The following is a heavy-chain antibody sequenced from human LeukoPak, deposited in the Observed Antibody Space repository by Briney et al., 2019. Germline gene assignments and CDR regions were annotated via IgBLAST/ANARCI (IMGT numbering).Heavy chain of an antibody. CDR1: GFTFSSYA. CDR3: ARDRELLSCFDY. CDR2: ISYDGSNK. D-gene: IGHD1-26*01. J-gene: IGHJ4*02. V-gene: IGHV3-30-3*01. Sequence: PGGSLRLSCAASGFTFSSYAMHWVRQAPGKGLEWVAVISYDGSNKYYADSVKGRFTISRDNSKNTLYLQMNSLRAEDTAVYYCARDRELLSCFDYWGQGTLVTVSS.